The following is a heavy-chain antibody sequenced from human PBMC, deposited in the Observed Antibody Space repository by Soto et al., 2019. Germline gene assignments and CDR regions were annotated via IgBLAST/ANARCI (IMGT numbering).Heavy chain of an antibody. V-gene: IGHV1-18*01. CDR1: GYTFTSYG. J-gene: IGHJ5*02. D-gene: IGHD3-3*01. CDR2: ISAYNGNT. CDR3: ARVMDLRFLEWLFSDNWFDP. Sequence: GASVKVSCKASGYTFTSYGISWVRQAPGQGLEWMGWISAYNGNTNYAQKLQGRVTMTTDTSTSTAYMELRSLRSDDTAVYYCARVMDLRFLEWLFSDNWFDPWGQGTLVTVSS.